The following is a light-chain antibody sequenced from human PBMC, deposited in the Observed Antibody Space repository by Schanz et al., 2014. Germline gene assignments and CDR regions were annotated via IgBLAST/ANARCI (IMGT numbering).Light chain of an antibody. CDR2: DAS. V-gene: IGKV3-11*01. CDR1: ESISNF. CDR3: QQYAGSPTWT. J-gene: IGKJ1*01. Sequence: EIVLTQSPATLSLSPGETATLSCRASESISNFLAWYQQKPGQPPRLLITDASNRATGIPARFSGTGSGTDFTLTISRLEPEDFAVYYCQQYAGSPTWTFGQGTKVEIK.